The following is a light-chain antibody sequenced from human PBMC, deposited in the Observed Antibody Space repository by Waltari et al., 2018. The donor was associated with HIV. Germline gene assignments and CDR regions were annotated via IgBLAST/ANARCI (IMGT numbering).Light chain of an antibody. J-gene: IGLJ1*01. CDR3: DSHTNTVTRV. Sequence: QSALTQPASVSGSPGQSITISCTGTSSDVGGFDFVSWYQQFPGKAPKVVIYDVNNRPSGVSDRFSGSKAGQTDSLTISCLQAEDEADYYCDSHTNTVTRVFGTGTRVTVL. CDR2: DVN. V-gene: IGLV2-14*01. CDR1: SSDVGGFDF.